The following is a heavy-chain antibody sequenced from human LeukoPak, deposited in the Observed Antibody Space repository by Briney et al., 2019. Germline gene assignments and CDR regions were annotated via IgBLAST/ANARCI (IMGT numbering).Heavy chain of an antibody. J-gene: IGHJ4*02. CDR3: ARVYLERLTAGYFDH. Sequence: PGRSLRLSCAASGFTFSTYAMNWVRQAPGKGLEWVAVISYDGRQNYYADSVKGRFTISRDNSKKTLYLQMNSLRDEDSAAYYCARVYLERLTAGYFDHWGQGTWVTVS. V-gene: IGHV3-30*04. CDR1: GFTFSTYA. D-gene: IGHD2-8*01. CDR2: ISYDGRQN.